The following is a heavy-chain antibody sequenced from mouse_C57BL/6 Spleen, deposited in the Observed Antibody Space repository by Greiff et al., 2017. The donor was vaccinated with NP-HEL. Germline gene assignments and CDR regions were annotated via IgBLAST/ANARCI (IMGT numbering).Heavy chain of an antibody. J-gene: IGHJ2*01. Sequence: DVMLVESGGGLVKPGGSLKLSCAASGFTFSSYAMSWVRQTPEKRLEWVATISDGGSYTYYPDNVKGRFTISRDNAKNNLYLQMSHLKSEDTAMYYCAILTTVVGGYFDYWGQGTTLTVSS. CDR3: AILTTVVGGYFDY. CDR2: ISDGGSYT. V-gene: IGHV5-4*03. CDR1: GFTFSSYA. D-gene: IGHD1-1*01.